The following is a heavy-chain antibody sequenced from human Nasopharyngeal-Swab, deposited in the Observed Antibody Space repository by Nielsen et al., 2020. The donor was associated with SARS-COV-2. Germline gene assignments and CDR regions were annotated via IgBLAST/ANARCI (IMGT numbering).Heavy chain of an antibody. V-gene: IGHV3-23*01. J-gene: IGHJ4*02. D-gene: IGHD2-21*01. CDR3: VKDRISGDGEWLGDH. CDR1: GFTFSYYA. CDR2: IVGDSSEI. Sequence: GESLKISCAASGFTFSYYAMNWVRRAPGKGPEWVSGIVGDSSEIYYADSVKGRFTISRDNSRNTLYLQMNGLRGEDTAIYYCVKDRISGDGEWLGDHWGQGVLVTVSS.